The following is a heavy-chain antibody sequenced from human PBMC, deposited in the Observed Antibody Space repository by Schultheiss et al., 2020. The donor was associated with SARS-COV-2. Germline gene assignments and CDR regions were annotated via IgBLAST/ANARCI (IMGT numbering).Heavy chain of an antibody. V-gene: IGHV4-34*01. CDR2: INHAGGT. Sequence: SETLSLTCAVYGESLSGFYWSWIRQAPGKGLEWVGEINHAGGTNYNPSLKSRVTISVDTSKNQFSLKLSSVTAADTAVYYCATSSHTHPVTPMTYYYYGMDVWGQGTTVTVSS. D-gene: IGHD4-17*01. J-gene: IGHJ6*02. CDR3: ATSSHTHPVTPMTYYYYGMDV. CDR1: GESLSGFY.